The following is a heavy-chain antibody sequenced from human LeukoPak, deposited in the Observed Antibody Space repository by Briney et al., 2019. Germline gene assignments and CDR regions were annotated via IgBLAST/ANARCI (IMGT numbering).Heavy chain of an antibody. CDR1: GFTFSSYA. Sequence: GGSLRLSCAASGFTFSSYAMSWVRQAPGKGLEWVSAISGSGGSTYYADSVKGRFTISRDNSNNTLYLQMNSLRAEDTAVYYCAKSRYCSSTSCYLFDYWGQGTLVTVSS. V-gene: IGHV3-23*01. CDR3: AKSRYCSSTSCYLFDY. J-gene: IGHJ4*02. D-gene: IGHD2-2*01. CDR2: ISGSGGST.